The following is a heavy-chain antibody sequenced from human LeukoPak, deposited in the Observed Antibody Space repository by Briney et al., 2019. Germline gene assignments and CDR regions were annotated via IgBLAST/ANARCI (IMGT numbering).Heavy chain of an antibody. Sequence: SETLSLTCTVSGGSISCGSYYWSWIRQPAGKGLEWIGRIYTSGSTNYNPSLKSRVTISVDTSKNQFSLKLSSVTAADTAVYYCARGGRDFWSGYYGKYYYYGMDVWGQGTTVTVSS. V-gene: IGHV4-61*02. CDR1: GGSISCGSYY. CDR2: IYTSGST. D-gene: IGHD3-3*01. CDR3: ARGGRDFWSGYYGKYYYYGMDV. J-gene: IGHJ6*02.